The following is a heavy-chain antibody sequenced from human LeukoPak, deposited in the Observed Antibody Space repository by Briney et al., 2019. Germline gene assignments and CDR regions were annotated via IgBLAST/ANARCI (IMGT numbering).Heavy chain of an antibody. D-gene: IGHD4-17*01. J-gene: IGHJ4*02. CDR1: GFTFSSYE. CDR2: ISSSGSTI. Sequence: GGSLRLSCAASGFTFSSYEMNWVRQAPGKGLEWVSYISSSGSTIYYADSVKGRFTISRDNAKNSLYLQMNSLRAEDTAVYYCATTVTTYFGYFDYWGQGTLVTVSS. CDR3: ATTVTTYFGYFDY. V-gene: IGHV3-48*03.